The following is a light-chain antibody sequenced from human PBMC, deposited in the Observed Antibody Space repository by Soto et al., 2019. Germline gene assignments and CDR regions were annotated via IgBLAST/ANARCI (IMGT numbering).Light chain of an antibody. CDR2: GAS. J-gene: IGKJ1*01. CDR3: QQYGSSPGT. Sequence: EIVFAHSPGTLSLSPGATAPRSCSASQSVSSSYLAWYQQKPGQAPRLLIYGASSRATGIPDRFSGSGSGTDFTLTISRLEPEDFAVYYCQQYGSSPGTFGQGTKVDIK. CDR1: QSVSSSY. V-gene: IGKV3-20*01.